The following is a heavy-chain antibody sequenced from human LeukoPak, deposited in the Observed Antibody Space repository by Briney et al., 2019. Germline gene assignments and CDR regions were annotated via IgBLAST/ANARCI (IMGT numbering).Heavy chain of an antibody. Sequence: GRSLRLSCAASGFTISSYAMHWVRQAPGKGLEWVAVISYDGSNKYYADSVKGRFTISRDNSKNTLYLQMNSLRAEDTAVYYCARVIYGGYAFDIWGQGTMVTVSS. CDR1: GFTISSYA. V-gene: IGHV3-30-3*01. J-gene: IGHJ3*02. CDR2: ISYDGSNK. D-gene: IGHD4-23*01. CDR3: ARVIYGGYAFDI.